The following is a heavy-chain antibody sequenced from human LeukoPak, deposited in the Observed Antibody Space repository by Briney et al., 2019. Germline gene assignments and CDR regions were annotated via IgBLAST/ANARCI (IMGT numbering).Heavy chain of an antibody. D-gene: IGHD6-19*01. CDR3: ARGRPEGSGWYRPYYYVDV. CDR2: INHSGST. CDR1: GGSFSGHY. Sequence: SETLSLTCAVYGGSFSGHYWSWIRQPPGKGLEWIGEINHSGSTNYNPSLKSRVTISVDTSKNQFSLKLSSVTAADTAVYYCARGRPEGSGWYRPYYYVDVWGKGTTVTVSS. J-gene: IGHJ6*03. V-gene: IGHV4-34*01.